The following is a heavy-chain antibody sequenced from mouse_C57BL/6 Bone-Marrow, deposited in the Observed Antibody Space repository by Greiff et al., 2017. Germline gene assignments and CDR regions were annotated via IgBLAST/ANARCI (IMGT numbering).Heavy chain of an antibody. CDR3: LLWPPVAD. CDR1: GYTFTDYE. D-gene: IGHD2-1*01. CDR2: IDPETGGT. J-gene: IGHJ3*01. Sequence: QVQLQQSGAELVRPGASVTLSCKASGYTFTDYEMHWVKQTPVHGLEWIGAIDPETGGTAYNQKFKGQAILTADKSSSTAYMELRSLTSEDAAVYYCLLWPPVADWGQGTLVTVSA. V-gene: IGHV1-15*01.